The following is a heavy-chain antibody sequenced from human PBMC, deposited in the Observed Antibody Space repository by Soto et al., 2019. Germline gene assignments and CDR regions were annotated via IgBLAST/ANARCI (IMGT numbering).Heavy chain of an antibody. CDR3: AGGDYYHSSGYCFYYYTMDV. CDR2: VYYGGST. J-gene: IGHJ6*02. V-gene: IGHV4-39*01. Sequence: SETLSLTCTGSGGSLRRSSYYWGWIRQPPRKGLEWVGNVYYGGSTYYHPSLRSRVTVSVETSKSQFSLKLSSVTAADTAVYYCAGGDYYHSSGYCFYYYTMDVWGQGTTVTVSS. D-gene: IGHD3-22*01. CDR1: GGSLRRSSYY.